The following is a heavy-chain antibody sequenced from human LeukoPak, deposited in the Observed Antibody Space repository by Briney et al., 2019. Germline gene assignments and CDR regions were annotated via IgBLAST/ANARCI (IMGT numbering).Heavy chain of an antibody. J-gene: IGHJ4*02. D-gene: IGHD2-2*01. CDR2: INPSGGST. V-gene: IGHV1-46*01. CDR1: GYTFTSYY. CDR3: ARDGYSSTSLEYYFDY. Sequence: ASVKVSCKASGYTFTSYYMHWVRQAPGQGLEWMGIINPSGGSTSYAQKFQGRVTMTRGTSTSTVYMELSSLRSEDTAVYYCARDGYSSTSLEYYFDYWGQGTLVTVSS.